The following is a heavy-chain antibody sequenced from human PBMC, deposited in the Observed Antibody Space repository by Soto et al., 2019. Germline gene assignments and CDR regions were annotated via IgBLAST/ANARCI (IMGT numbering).Heavy chain of an antibody. J-gene: IGHJ4*02. CDR1: GFAFSSYA. V-gene: IGHV3-23*01. CDR3: AKEMRPLFLDS. D-gene: IGHD2-21*01. Sequence: PGGSLRLSCAASGFAFSSYAMSWVRQAPGKGLQWVAFVTGSGGDAYYADSVRGRFTVSRDNSKNTVYLQMNSLRAEDTAIYYCAKEMRPLFLDSSGQGSLVIVSS. CDR2: VTGSGGDA.